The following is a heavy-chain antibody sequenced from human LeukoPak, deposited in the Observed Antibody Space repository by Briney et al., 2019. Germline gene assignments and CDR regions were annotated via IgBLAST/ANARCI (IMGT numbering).Heavy chain of an antibody. D-gene: IGHD6-19*01. V-gene: IGHV1-2*02. J-gene: IGHJ4*02. CDR3: ARVARWLKGPGLDY. Sequence: ASVKVSCKASGYTFTGYYIHWVRQAPGQGLEWMGWINPNSGVTHYPQKFQGRVTMTRDTSIRTAYMEVSSLRSDDTAVYYCARVARWLKGPGLDYWGQGTLVTVSS. CDR2: INPNSGVT. CDR1: GYTFTGYY.